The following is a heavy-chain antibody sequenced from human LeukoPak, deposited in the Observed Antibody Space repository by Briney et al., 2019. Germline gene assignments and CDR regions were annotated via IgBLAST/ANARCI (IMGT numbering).Heavy chain of an antibody. CDR1: GGSISSGDYY. Sequence: SETLSLTSTVSGGSISSGDYYSSWIRQPPGKGLEWIEYIYYSGSTYYNPSLKSRVTISVDTSKNQFSLKLSSVTAADTAVYYCAREEGVGYGSGSWFDPWGQGTLVTVSS. D-gene: IGHD3-10*01. CDR2: IYYSGST. CDR3: AREEGVGYGSGSWFDP. V-gene: IGHV4-30-4*01. J-gene: IGHJ5*02.